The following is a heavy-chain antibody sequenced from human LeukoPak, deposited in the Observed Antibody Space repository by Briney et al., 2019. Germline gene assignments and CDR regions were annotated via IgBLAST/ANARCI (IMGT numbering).Heavy chain of an antibody. CDR2: IYYSGST. V-gene: IGHV4-59*05. CDR1: GGSISSYY. CDR3: ARHATYYDFWSGYRSCWFDP. D-gene: IGHD3-3*01. J-gene: IGHJ5*02. Sequence: SETLSLTCTVSGGSISSYYWSWIRQPPGKGLEWIGSIYYSGSTYYNPSLKSRVTISVDTSKNQFSLKLSSVTAADTAVYYCARHATYYDFWSGYRSCWFDPWGQGTLVTVSS.